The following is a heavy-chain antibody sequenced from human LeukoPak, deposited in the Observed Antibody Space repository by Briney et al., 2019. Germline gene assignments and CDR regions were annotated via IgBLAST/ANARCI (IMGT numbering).Heavy chain of an antibody. D-gene: IGHD5/OR15-5a*01. J-gene: IGHJ2*01. Sequence: GRSLRLSCAASGFTFSSYSMSWIRQAPGKGLEWVSYISSSGSTIYYADSVKGRFSISRDNAKNSLYLQMSSLRAEDTAVYYCARGASTDLDLWGRGTLVTVSS. V-gene: IGHV3-48*04. CDR2: ISSSGSTI. CDR3: ARGASTDLDL. CDR1: GFTFSSYS.